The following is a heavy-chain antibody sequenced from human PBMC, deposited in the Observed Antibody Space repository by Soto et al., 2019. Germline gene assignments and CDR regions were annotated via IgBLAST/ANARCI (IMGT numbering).Heavy chain of an antibody. D-gene: IGHD3-9*01. Sequence: GESRKISCKGSGYSFSSYWIAWVRQMPGKGLEWMGIISPGDSDTKYSQSFQGQVTISADKSITTAYLQWNSLKASDTAMYYCARHATYYDILTGSYFDYWGQGTRVTVSS. V-gene: IGHV5-51*01. CDR1: GYSFSSYW. CDR3: ARHATYYDILTGSYFDY. CDR2: ISPGDSDT. J-gene: IGHJ4*02.